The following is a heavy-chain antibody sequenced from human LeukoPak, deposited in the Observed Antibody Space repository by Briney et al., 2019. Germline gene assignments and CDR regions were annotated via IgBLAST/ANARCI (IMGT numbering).Heavy chain of an antibody. Sequence: GGSLRLSCAASGFTFSSCAMSWVRQAPGKGLECVSLISGSGGSTYYADSVKGRFTISRDNSKNTLYLQMNSLRAEDTAVYYCAKGYGWEASYYYYYMDVWGKGTTVTISS. CDR3: AKGYGWEASYYYYYMDV. D-gene: IGHD1-26*01. V-gene: IGHV3-23*01. CDR1: GFTFSSCA. CDR2: ISGSGGST. J-gene: IGHJ6*03.